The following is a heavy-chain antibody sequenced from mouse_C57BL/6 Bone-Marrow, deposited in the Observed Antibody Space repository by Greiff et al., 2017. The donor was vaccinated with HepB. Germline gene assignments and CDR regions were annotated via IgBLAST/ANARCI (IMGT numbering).Heavy chain of an antibody. Sequence: QVQLQQPGAELVMPGASVKLSCKASGYTFTSYWMHWVKQRPGQGLEWIGEIDPSDSYTNYNQKFKGKSTLTVDKSSSTAYMQLSSLTSEDSAVYYCARKGGGTRSEFAYWGQGTLVTVSA. CDR1: GYTFTSYW. CDR2: IDPSDSYT. V-gene: IGHV1-69*01. J-gene: IGHJ3*01. D-gene: IGHD2-14*01. CDR3: ARKGGGTRSEFAY.